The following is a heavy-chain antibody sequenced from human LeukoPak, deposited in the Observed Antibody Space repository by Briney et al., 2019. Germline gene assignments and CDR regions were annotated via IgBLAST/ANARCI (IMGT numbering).Heavy chain of an antibody. J-gene: IGHJ6*04. V-gene: IGHV3-30*04. CDR1: RFTLSSYA. Sequence: PGKSLRLSCAASRFTLSSYAMQWVRQAPGKVLEWVAVIPYDGSKKYYADSVKGRFTISRDNSKNTLYLQMNSLRAEDTAVYYCARDYYGMDVWGEGTTVTVSS. CDR3: ARDYYGMDV. CDR2: IPYDGSKK.